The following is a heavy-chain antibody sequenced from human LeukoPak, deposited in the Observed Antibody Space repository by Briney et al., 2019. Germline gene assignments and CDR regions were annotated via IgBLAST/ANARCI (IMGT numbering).Heavy chain of an antibody. Sequence: SETLSLTCAVYGASFSGYYWSWIRQPPGKGLEWIGEINHSGSTNYNPSLKSRVTISVDTSKNQFSLKLSSVTAADTAVYYCARGMGFWSGYVVYWGQGTLVTVSS. CDR1: GASFSGYY. V-gene: IGHV4-34*01. D-gene: IGHD3-3*01. J-gene: IGHJ4*02. CDR2: INHSGST. CDR3: ARGMGFWSGYVVY.